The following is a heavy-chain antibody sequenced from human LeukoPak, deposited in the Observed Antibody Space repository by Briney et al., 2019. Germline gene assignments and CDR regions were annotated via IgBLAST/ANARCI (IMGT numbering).Heavy chain of an antibody. CDR1: GFTFSSYW. D-gene: IGHD5-24*01. V-gene: IGHV3-7*01. CDR3: AREMATQNFLFDY. Sequence: GGSLRLSCAASGFTFSSYWMSWVRQAPGKGLEWVANIKQDGSEKYYVDSVKGRFTISRDNAKNSLYLQMNSLRAEDTAVYYWAREMATQNFLFDYWGQGTLVTVSS. J-gene: IGHJ4*02. CDR2: IKQDGSEK.